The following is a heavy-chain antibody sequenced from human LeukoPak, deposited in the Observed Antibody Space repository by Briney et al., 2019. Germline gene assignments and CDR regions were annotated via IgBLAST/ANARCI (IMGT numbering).Heavy chain of an antibody. V-gene: IGHV3-33*01. Sequence: GGSLRLSCAASGFVFSYHGTHWVRQAPGKGLEWVAAIWSDGTNTNYADSVKGRFTISRDISKNTLYLQLSSLRAEDTAVYYCARDPARSFDIWGQGTMVTVPS. J-gene: IGHJ3*02. CDR3: ARDPARSFDI. CDR1: GFVFSYHG. D-gene: IGHD4-17*01. CDR2: IWSDGTNT.